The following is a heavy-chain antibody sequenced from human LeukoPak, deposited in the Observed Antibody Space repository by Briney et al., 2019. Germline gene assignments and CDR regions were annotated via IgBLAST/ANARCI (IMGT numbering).Heavy chain of an antibody. CDR3: ARGRGMGIAARWFDP. Sequence: ASVKVSCKPSGYTFTNYDINWVRQATGQGLEWMGWMNPNSGNTGYAQKFQGRVTMTRNTPISTAYMELSSLRSEDTAVYYCARGRGMGIAARWFDPWGQGTLVIVSS. V-gene: IGHV1-8*01. D-gene: IGHD6-6*01. J-gene: IGHJ5*02. CDR2: MNPNSGNT. CDR1: GYTFTNYD.